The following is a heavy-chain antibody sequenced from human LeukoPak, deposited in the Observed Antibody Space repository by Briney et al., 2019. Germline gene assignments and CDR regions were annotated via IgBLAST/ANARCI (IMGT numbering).Heavy chain of an antibody. Sequence: SVKVSCKASGGTFSSYAISWVRQAPGQGLEWMGGIIPIFGTANYAQTFQGRVTITADESTSTAYMGLSSLRSEDTAVYYCSRETSYYDILSGYFYYFDYGGQGTLVTVSS. V-gene: IGHV1-69*01. CDR1: GGTFSSYA. J-gene: IGHJ4*02. CDR2: IIPIFGTA. CDR3: SRETSYYDILSGYFYYFDY. D-gene: IGHD3-9*01.